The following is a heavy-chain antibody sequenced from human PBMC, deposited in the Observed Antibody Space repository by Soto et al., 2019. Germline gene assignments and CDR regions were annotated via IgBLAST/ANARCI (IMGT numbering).Heavy chain of an antibody. D-gene: IGHD1-26*01. CDR1: GFTFDDYA. CDR3: TRDIVAGAISYYYMDV. V-gene: IGHV3-9*01. J-gene: IGHJ6*03. CDR2: ISWNSDNI. Sequence: GGSLRLSCAASGFTFDDYAMHWVRQAPGKGLEWVSGISWNSDNIGYSDSVKGRFTISRDNAKNSLYLQMNSLRPEDTALYYCTRDIVAGAISYYYMDVWGKGTTVTVSS.